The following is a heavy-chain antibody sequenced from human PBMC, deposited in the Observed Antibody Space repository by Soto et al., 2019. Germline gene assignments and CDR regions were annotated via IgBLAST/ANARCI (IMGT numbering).Heavy chain of an antibody. Sequence: GGSLRLSCAASGFTFSDHYMSWIRQAPGKGLEWIGYSSNSGSFTRYADSVKGRFSISRDNAKNPLYLQMNSLRGDDTAIYYCVRSGDNYNLLDYWGQGTPVTVSS. D-gene: IGHD1-1*01. CDR2: SSNSGSFT. V-gene: IGHV3-11*06. J-gene: IGHJ4*02. CDR1: GFTFSDHY. CDR3: VRSGDNYNLLDY.